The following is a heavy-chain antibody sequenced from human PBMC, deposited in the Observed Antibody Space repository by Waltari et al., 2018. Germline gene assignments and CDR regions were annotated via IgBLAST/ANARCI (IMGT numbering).Heavy chain of an antibody. Sequence: QVQLQESGPGLVKPSDTLSLTCAGSGYSISRSHWWGWIRQPPGKGLEWIGYIYHSGSTYYNPSLKSRVTMSVDTSKNQFSLKLSSVTAVDTAVYYCARSVGLGNDAFDVWGQGTLVTVSS. V-gene: IGHV4-28*01. D-gene: IGHD6-19*01. CDR2: IYHSGST. J-gene: IGHJ3*01. CDR1: GYSISRSHW. CDR3: ARSVGLGNDAFDV.